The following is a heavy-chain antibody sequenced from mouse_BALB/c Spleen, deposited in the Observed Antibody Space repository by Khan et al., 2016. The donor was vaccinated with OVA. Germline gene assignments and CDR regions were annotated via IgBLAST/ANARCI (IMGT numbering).Heavy chain of an antibody. CDR3: ATSYYYGYYFDY. CDR2: ISGESSTI. D-gene: IGHD1-1*01. V-gene: IGHV5-17*02. J-gene: IGHJ2*01. Sequence: EVELVESGGGLVQPGGSRKLSCAASGFTLSSYGMHWVRKAPEKGLEWVAYISGESSTIYYTDTVKGRFTISRANPTNTLSLQMTSLMSEYTAMYYCATSYYYGYYFDYWGPGTTLTVSS. CDR1: GFTLSSYG.